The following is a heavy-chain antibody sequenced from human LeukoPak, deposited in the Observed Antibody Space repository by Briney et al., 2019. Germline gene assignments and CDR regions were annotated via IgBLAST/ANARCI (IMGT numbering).Heavy chain of an antibody. D-gene: IGHD5-12*01. Sequence: SETLSLTCTVSGGSVSSGSYYWSWIRQPPGKGLEWIGYIYYSGSTNYNPSLKSRVTISVDTSKNQFSLKLSSVTAADTAVYYCARGLRSSGYRYYYYYYGMDVWGQGTTVTVSS. V-gene: IGHV4-61*01. CDR3: ARGLRSSGYRYYYYYYGMDV. CDR2: IYYSGST. CDR1: GGSVSSGSYY. J-gene: IGHJ6*02.